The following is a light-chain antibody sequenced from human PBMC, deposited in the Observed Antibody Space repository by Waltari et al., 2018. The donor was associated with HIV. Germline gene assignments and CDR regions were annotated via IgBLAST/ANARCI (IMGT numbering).Light chain of an antibody. CDR2: QDN. J-gene: IGLJ3*02. Sequence: SYELTQPLSVAVTPGPTACITCYEAKFGGEYDCWYQHKPGQSPVLVIHQDNKRRSGFPERFSGSNSGNTATLTISGTQAMDEADYYCQAWDSSTAGVFGGGTKLTVL. CDR3: QAWDSSTAGV. V-gene: IGLV3-1*01. CDR1: KFGGEY.